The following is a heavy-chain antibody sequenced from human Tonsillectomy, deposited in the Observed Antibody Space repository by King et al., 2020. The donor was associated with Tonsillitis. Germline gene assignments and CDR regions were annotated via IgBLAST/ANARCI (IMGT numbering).Heavy chain of an antibody. J-gene: IGHJ4*02. Sequence: VQLVESGAEVKKPGASVKVSCKASGYTFTSYGISWVRQAPGQGLEWMGWISAYNGNTNYAQKLQGRVTMTTEPSTSTAYMELRSLRSDDTAVYYCARDSRYSSGWYPRYFDYWGQGTLVTVSS. D-gene: IGHD6-19*01. CDR2: ISAYNGNT. V-gene: IGHV1-18*04. CDR1: GYTFTSYG. CDR3: ARDSRYSSGWYPRYFDY.